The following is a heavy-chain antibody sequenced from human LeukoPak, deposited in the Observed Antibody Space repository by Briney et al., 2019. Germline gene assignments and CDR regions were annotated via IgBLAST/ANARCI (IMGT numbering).Heavy chain of an antibody. J-gene: IGHJ6*03. CDR3: ARTVDYYGSGTFPGYFYYYMDV. CDR1: GFRFDDYA. V-gene: IGHV3-49*04. CDR2: IRRKLYGGTT. Sequence: GGSLRLSCSGSGFRFDDYAMSWVRQGPGKGLEWVSFIRRKLYGGTTEFAASVKGRFTMSRDDSNSVAYLHMNSLKTEDTAVYYCARTVDYYGSGTFPGYFYYYMDVWGKGTTVTISS. D-gene: IGHD3-10*01.